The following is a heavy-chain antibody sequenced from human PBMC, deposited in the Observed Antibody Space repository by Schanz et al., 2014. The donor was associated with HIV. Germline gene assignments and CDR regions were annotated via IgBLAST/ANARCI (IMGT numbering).Heavy chain of an antibody. D-gene: IGHD1-1*01. CDR1: GFFFDDYA. Sequence: EVQLVESGGGLVQPGRSLRLSCAASGFFFDDYAMYWVRQVPGRGLEWVSGISWNSGSIGYADSVKGRFTISRDNAKNSLHLQMNSLRAEDTAVYYCTKEVPPDVWGQGTTVTVSS. V-gene: IGHV3-9*01. CDR2: ISWNSGSI. J-gene: IGHJ6*02. CDR3: TKEVPPDV.